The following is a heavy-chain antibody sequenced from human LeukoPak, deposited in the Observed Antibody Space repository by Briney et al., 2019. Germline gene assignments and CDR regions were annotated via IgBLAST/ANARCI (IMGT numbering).Heavy chain of an antibody. Sequence: SETLSLTCTVSGGSLNNYYWSWIRQPAGKGLEWIGRIYTTGSTNYNPSLKSRVTMSVDTSKNQFSLKLSSVTAADTAVYFCARGDSSGWWGFDYWGQGTLVTVSS. D-gene: IGHD6-19*01. CDR1: GGSLNNYY. CDR2: IYTTGST. V-gene: IGHV4-4*07. J-gene: IGHJ4*02. CDR3: ARGDSSGWWGFDY.